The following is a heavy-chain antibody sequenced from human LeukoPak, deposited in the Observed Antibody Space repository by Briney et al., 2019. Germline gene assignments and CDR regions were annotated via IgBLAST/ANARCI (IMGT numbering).Heavy chain of an antibody. CDR3: AKDVLYRGNGYFDY. J-gene: IGHJ4*02. CDR2: ISSSGTTI. CDR1: GFTFSSYE. Sequence: GGSLRLSCAASGFTFSSYEMNWVRQAPGKGLEWVSYISSSGTTINYSDSVKGRFTISRDNSKNSLYLQMNSLRAEDTALYYCAKDVLYRGNGYFDYWGQGTLVTVSS. V-gene: IGHV3-48*03. D-gene: IGHD1-1*01.